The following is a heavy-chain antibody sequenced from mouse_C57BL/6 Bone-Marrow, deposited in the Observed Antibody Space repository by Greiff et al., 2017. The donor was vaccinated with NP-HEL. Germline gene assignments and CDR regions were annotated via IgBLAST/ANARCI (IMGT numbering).Heavy chain of an antibody. CDR1: GYTFTSYW. V-gene: IGHV1-69*01. D-gene: IGHD1-1*01. CDR2: IDPSDSYT. Sequence: QVQLQQPGAELVMPGASVKLSCKASGYTFTSYWMHWVKQRPGQGLEWIGEIDPSDSYTNYNQKFKGKSTLTVDKSSSTAYMQLSSLTSEDSAVYYCARRFTTVVANYAMDYWGQGTSVTVSS. CDR3: ARRFTTVVANYAMDY. J-gene: IGHJ4*01.